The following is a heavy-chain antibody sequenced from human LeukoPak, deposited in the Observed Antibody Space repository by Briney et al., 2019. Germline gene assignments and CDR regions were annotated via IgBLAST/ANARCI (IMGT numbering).Heavy chain of an antibody. D-gene: IGHD6-13*01. CDR2: IYYSGST. CDR3: ARTSYSSSSRGFDY. Sequence: SETLSLTCTVSGGSISSCYWSWIRQPPGKGLEWIGYIYYSGSTNYNPSLKSRVTISVDTSKNQFSLKLSSVTAADTAVYYCARTSYSSSSRGFDYWGQGTLVTVSS. J-gene: IGHJ4*02. CDR1: GGSISSCY. V-gene: IGHV4-59*01.